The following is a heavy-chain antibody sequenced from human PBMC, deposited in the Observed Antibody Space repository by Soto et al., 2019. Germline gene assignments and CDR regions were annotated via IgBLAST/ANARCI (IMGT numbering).Heavy chain of an antibody. V-gene: IGHV4-39*01. D-gene: IGHD6-13*01. Sequence: QLQLQESGPGLVKPSETLSLTCTVSGGSISSSSYYWGWIRQPPGKGLEWIGSIYYSGSTYYNPSLKSRVTISVDTSKNQFSLKLGSVTAADTAVYYCARHKVSSSWLYSEYYYMDVWGKGTTVTVSS. CDR3: ARHKVSSSWLYSEYYYMDV. J-gene: IGHJ6*03. CDR2: IYYSGST. CDR1: GGSISSSSYY.